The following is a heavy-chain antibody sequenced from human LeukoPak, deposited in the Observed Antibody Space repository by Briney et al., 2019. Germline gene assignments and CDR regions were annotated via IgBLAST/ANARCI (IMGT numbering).Heavy chain of an antibody. V-gene: IGHV5-51*01. Sequence: GESLKISCKGSGYSFTSYWIGWVRQMPGKGLEWMGIIYPGDSDTRYSPSFQGQVTISADKSISTAYLQWSSLEASDTAMYYCARLQGSQRIAAAGTLTFDYWGQGTLVTVSS. CDR3: ARLQGSQRIAAAGTLTFDY. D-gene: IGHD6-13*01. CDR2: IYPGDSDT. J-gene: IGHJ4*02. CDR1: GYSFTSYW.